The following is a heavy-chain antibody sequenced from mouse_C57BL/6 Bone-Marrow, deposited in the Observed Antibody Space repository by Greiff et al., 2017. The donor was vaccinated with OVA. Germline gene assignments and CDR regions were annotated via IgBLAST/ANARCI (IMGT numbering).Heavy chain of an antibody. Sequence: EVKLMESGGGLVQPGGSLKLSCAASGFTFSDYYMYWVRQTPEKRLEWVAYISNGGGSTYYPDTVKGRFTISRDNAKNTLYLQMSRLKSEDTAMYYCARHGTTVVDWYFDVWGTGTTVTVSS. CDR2: ISNGGGST. CDR1: GFTFSDYY. J-gene: IGHJ1*03. D-gene: IGHD1-1*01. V-gene: IGHV5-12*01. CDR3: ARHGTTVVDWYFDV.